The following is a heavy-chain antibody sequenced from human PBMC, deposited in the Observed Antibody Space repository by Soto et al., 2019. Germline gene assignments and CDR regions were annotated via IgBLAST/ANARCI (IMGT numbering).Heavy chain of an antibody. CDR1: GFTFSSYS. CDR3: ARVSKVGSPKKPKEYSSSSYETFPRSYYYYMDV. J-gene: IGHJ6*03. CDR2: ISSSSSYI. Sequence: GGSLRLSCAASGFTFSSYSMNWVRQAPGKGLEWVSSISSSSSYIYYADSVKGRFTISRDNAKNSLYLQMNSLRAEDTAVYYCARVSKVGSPKKPKEYSSSSYETFPRSYYYYMDVWGKGTTVTVSS. V-gene: IGHV3-21*01. D-gene: IGHD6-6*01.